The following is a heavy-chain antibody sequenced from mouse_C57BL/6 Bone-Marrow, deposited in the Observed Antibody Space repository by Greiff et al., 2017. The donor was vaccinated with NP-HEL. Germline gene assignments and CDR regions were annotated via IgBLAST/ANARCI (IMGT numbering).Heavy chain of an antibody. CDR1: GYTFTSYG. V-gene: IGHV1-81*01. CDR2: IYPRSGNT. Sequence: VQLQQSGAELARPGASVKLSCKASGYTFTSYGISWVKQSTGQGLEWIGEIYPRSGNTYYNEKFKGKATLTADKSSSTAYMELRSLTSEDSAVYFCARLPGKRYFDVWGTGTTVTVSS. CDR3: ARLPGKRYFDV. D-gene: IGHD4-1*01. J-gene: IGHJ1*03.